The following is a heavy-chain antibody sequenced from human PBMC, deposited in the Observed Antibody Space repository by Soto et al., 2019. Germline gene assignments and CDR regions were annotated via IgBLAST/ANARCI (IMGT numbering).Heavy chain of an antibody. D-gene: IGHD3-10*01. CDR1: GFTFSSYG. Sequence: GGSLRLSCAASGFTFSSYGMHWVRQAPGKGLEWVAVIWYDGSNKYYADSVKGRFTISRDNSKNTLYLQMNSLRAEDTAVYYCARDQAMVRGVIPGLDYWGQGTLVTVSS. CDR3: ARDQAMVRGVIPGLDY. J-gene: IGHJ4*02. V-gene: IGHV3-33*01. CDR2: IWYDGSNK.